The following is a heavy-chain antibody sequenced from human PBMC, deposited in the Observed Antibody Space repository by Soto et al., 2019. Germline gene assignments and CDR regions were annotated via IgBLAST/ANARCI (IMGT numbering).Heavy chain of an antibody. Sequence: QVQLVESGGGVVQPGRSLRLSCAASGFTFSSYGMHWVRQAPGKGLEWVAVIWYDGSNKYYADSVKGRFTISRDNSKNTLYLQMNSLRAEDTAVYYCARGAYGGNLGYYYYGMDVWGQGTTVTVSS. V-gene: IGHV3-33*01. J-gene: IGHJ6*02. CDR1: GFTFSSYG. D-gene: IGHD4-17*01. CDR3: ARGAYGGNLGYYYYGMDV. CDR2: IWYDGSNK.